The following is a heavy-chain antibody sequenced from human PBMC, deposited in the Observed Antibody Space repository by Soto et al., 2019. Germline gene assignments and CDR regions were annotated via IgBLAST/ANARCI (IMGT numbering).Heavy chain of an antibody. CDR1: GYSFAGYW. CDR2: IDPSDSQT. Sequence: GESLKISCKGSGYSFAGYWITWVRQKPGKGLEWMGRIDPSDSQTYYSPSFQGHVTMSADRSSTYLQWSSLKASDTGIYYCARRRGRCSDGVCYSWWFDPWGQGTRVTVSS. J-gene: IGHJ5*02. V-gene: IGHV5-10-1*01. D-gene: IGHD2-8*01. CDR3: ARRRGRCSDGVCYSWWFDP.